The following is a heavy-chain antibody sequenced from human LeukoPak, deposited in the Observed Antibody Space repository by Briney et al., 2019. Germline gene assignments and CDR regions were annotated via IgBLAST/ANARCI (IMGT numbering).Heavy chain of an antibody. CDR2: IYYTGRT. D-gene: IGHD3-22*01. V-gene: IGHV4-39*07. CDR3: ARASYSYDINGWVPFDY. Sequence: SETLSLTCTVSGGSISSSSYYWGWIRQPPGKGLEWIGSIYYTGRTYYNPSLKSRVTISVDTSKNQFSLKLSSVTAADTAVYYCARASYSYDINGWVPFDYWGQGTLVTVSS. J-gene: IGHJ4*02. CDR1: GGSISSSSYY.